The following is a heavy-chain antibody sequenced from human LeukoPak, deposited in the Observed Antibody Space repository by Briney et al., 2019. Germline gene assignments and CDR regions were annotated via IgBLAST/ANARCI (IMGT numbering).Heavy chain of an antibody. CDR3: ARDGDFWSGYTSSSYFDY. D-gene: IGHD3-3*01. V-gene: IGHV4-59*01. Sequence: SETLSLTCTVSGGSISSYYWSWIRQPPGKGLGWIGYIYYSGSTNYNPSLKSRVTISVDTSKNQFSLKLSSVTAADTAVYYCARDGDFWSGYTSSSYFDYWGQGTLVTVSS. J-gene: IGHJ4*02. CDR1: GGSISSYY. CDR2: IYYSGST.